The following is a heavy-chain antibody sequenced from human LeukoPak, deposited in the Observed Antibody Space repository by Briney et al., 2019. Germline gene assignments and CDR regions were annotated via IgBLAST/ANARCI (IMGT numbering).Heavy chain of an antibody. CDR2: IYYSGST. CDR1: GGSISSGGYY. Sequence: NPSQTLSLTCTVSGGSISSGGYYWSWIRQHPGKGLEWIGYIYYSGSTYYNPSLKSRVTISVDTSKNQFSLKLSSVTAADTAVYYCARAAFGVALWDYWGQGTLVTVSS. J-gene: IGHJ4*02. V-gene: IGHV4-31*03. CDR3: ARAAFGVALWDY. D-gene: IGHD3-3*01.